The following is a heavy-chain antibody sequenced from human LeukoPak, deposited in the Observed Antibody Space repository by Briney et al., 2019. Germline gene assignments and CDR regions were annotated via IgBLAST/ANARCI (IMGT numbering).Heavy chain of an antibody. V-gene: IGHV4-30-2*01. D-gene: IGHD5-24*01. J-gene: IGHJ4*02. CDR2: IYHSGST. CDR3: ARNRDGYNSFDY. CDR1: GGSISSGGYY. Sequence: PSETLSLTCTVSGGSISSGGYYWSWIRQPPGKGLEWIGCIYHSGSTYYNPSLKSRVTISVDRSKNQFSLKLSSVTAADTAVYYCARNRDGYNSFDYWGQGTLVTVSS.